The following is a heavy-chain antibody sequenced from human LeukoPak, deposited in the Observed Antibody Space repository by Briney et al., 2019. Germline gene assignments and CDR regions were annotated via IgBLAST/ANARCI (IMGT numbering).Heavy chain of an antibody. Sequence: GGSLRLSCAASRFTFSSYNMNWVRQAPGKGLEWVSSISSSSSYIYYADSVKGRFTISRDNAKNSLYLQMNSLRAEDAAVYYCAKDLSGRKGPFDYWGQGTLVTVSS. D-gene: IGHD3-10*01. CDR1: RFTFSSYN. J-gene: IGHJ4*02. CDR3: AKDLSGRKGPFDY. V-gene: IGHV3-21*01. CDR2: ISSSSSYI.